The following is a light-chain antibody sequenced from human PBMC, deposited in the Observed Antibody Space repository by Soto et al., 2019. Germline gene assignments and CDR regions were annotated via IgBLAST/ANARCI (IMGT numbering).Light chain of an antibody. CDR2: AAS. CDR3: QQRSDWPIT. Sequence: EIVLTQSPASLSLYPWERATLSCRASQSVDSHLVWYQQKPGQAPRLLIFAASNRATGIPVRFSGSGSGTDFTLAINRLEPDDFAVYYCQQRSDWPITFGQGTRLEI. CDR1: QSVDSH. V-gene: IGKV3-11*01. J-gene: IGKJ5*01.